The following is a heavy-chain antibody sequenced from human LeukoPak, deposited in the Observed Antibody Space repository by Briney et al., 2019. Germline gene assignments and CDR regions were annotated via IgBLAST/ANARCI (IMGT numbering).Heavy chain of an antibody. CDR2: IIPIFGTA. V-gene: IGHV1-69*05. Sequence: SVKVSCKASGGTFSSYAISWVRQAPGQGLEWMGGIIPIFGTANYAQKFQGRVTITTDESTSTAYMELSSLRSDDTAVYYCAKGVLLAGETPPDYYYYYMDVWGKGTTVAVSS. CDR1: GGTFSSYA. D-gene: IGHD2-15*01. CDR3: AKGVLLAGETPPDYYYYYMDV. J-gene: IGHJ6*03.